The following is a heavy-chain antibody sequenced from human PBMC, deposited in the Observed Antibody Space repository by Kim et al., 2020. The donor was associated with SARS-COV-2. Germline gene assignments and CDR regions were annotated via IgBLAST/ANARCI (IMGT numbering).Heavy chain of an antibody. CDR3: AKSLYVWGSYRYTPIGAFDI. V-gene: IGHV3-23*01. Sequence: GGSLRLSCAGSGFTFSSYAMSWVRQAPGKGLECVSATSGSGDGTFYADSVKGRFTISRDNSKNTLYLQMNSLRVEDTSVYYCAKSLYVWGSYRYTPIGAFDIWGQGTMVTVCS. CDR2: TSGSGDGT. CDR1: GFTFSSYA. J-gene: IGHJ3*02. D-gene: IGHD3-16*02.